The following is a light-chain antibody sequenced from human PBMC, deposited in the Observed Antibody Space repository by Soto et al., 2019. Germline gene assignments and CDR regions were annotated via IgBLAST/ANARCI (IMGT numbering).Light chain of an antibody. CDR2: KAS. CDR1: HGISTW. V-gene: IGKV1-5*03. J-gene: IGKJ1*01. CDR3: QQYYSFWK. Sequence: DIQMTQSPSILSASVGDRVTITCRASHGISTWLAWYQQKPGTDPKLLIYKASSLESGVPSRFSGSGSWTEFTLTTSSLHPDDFESYYDQQYYSFWKFGQGTKVEVK.